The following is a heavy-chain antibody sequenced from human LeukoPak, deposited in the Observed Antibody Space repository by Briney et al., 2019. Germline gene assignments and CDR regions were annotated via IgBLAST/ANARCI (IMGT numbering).Heavy chain of an antibody. Sequence: GESLKTSCKGSGYSFTSYWIGWVREMPEKGLEWIGIIYPGDSDTRYSPSFQGQVTISADKSISAAYLQWSSLKASDTAMYYCASTGGYYYEDRAFDIWGQGTMVTVSS. V-gene: IGHV5-51*01. CDR3: ASTGGYYYEDRAFDI. J-gene: IGHJ3*02. CDR2: IYPGDSDT. D-gene: IGHD3-22*01. CDR1: GYSFTSYW.